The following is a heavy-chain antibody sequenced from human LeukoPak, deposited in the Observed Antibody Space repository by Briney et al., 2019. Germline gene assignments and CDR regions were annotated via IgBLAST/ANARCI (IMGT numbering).Heavy chain of an antibody. Sequence: TGGSLRLSCAASGFTFSSYEINWVRQAPGKGLEWVSYISASGRTIYYADSVKGRFTISRDNAKNSLYLQMNSLRAEDTAVYYCARGSLTGEYGMDVWGQGTTVTVSS. CDR1: GFTFSSYE. V-gene: IGHV3-48*03. D-gene: IGHD1-20*01. CDR2: ISASGRTI. CDR3: ARGSLTGEYGMDV. J-gene: IGHJ6*02.